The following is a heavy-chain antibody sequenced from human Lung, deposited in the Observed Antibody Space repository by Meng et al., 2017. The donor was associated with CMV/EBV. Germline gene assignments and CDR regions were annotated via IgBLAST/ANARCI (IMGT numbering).Heavy chain of an antibody. D-gene: IGHD3-10*02. J-gene: IGHJ6*02. CDR1: GFTFSSYA. V-gene: IGHV3-30-3*01. CDR3: ARDSPLLCGALTRYYYYGMDV. Sequence: SCAASGFTFSSYAMYWVRQAPGKGLEWVSVLSHDGNNKYDSDSVKGRFTICRDNYRNTLYLQMNSLRAEDTAVYYCARDSPLLCGALTRYYYYGMDVXGQGXTVTVSS. CDR2: LSHDGNNK.